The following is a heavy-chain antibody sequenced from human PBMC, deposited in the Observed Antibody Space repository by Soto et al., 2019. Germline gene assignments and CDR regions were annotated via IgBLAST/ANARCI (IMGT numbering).Heavy chain of an antibody. D-gene: IGHD4-17*01. CDR1: GYTFTSYG. J-gene: IGHJ3*02. CDR3: ASLRWSTGAFDI. CDR2: ISAYNGNT. Sequence: GASVKVSCTASGYTFTSYGISWVRQAPGQGLEWMGWISAYNGNTNYAQRLQGRVTMTTDTSTSTAYMELRSLRSDDTAVYYCASLRWSTGAFDIWGQGTMVTVSS. V-gene: IGHV1-18*04.